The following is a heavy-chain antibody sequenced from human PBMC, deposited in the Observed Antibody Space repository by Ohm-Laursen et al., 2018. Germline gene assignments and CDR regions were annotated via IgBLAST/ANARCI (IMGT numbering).Heavy chain of an antibody. CDR1: GFTFSTYG. CDR2: ISYDGSKK. V-gene: IGHV3-30*18. D-gene: IGHD4-11*01. Sequence: SLRLSCAVSGFTFSTYGMHWVRQTAGKGLEWVAVISYDGSKKYYADSVKGRFTISRDNSKNTLYLQMNSLRAEDTAVYYCAKDRDDYSSSSGSDYWGQGTLVTVSS. J-gene: IGHJ4*02. CDR3: AKDRDDYSSSSGSDY.